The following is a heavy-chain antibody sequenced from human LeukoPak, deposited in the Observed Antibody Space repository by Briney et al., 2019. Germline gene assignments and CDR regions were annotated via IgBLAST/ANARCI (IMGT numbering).Heavy chain of an antibody. CDR2: IKVSGGRT. CDR3: AREPPESYYFDY. V-gene: IGHV1-46*01. Sequence: GASVKVSCKASGYTFSDFYVHWVRQAPGQGLEWMGIIKVSGGRTEYAQKFQGRVTMTRDMSTSTVYMELNNLRSKDTAVYYCAREPPESYYFDYWGQGTLVTVSS. CDR1: GYTFSDFY. J-gene: IGHJ4*02.